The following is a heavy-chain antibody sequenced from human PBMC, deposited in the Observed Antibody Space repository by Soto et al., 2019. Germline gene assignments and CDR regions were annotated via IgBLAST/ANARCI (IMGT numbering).Heavy chain of an antibody. V-gene: IGHV1-69*13. CDR1: GGTFSSYA. CDR3: ARERVYAIASYNWFDP. D-gene: IGHD2-8*01. J-gene: IGHJ5*02. CDR2: IIPIFGTA. Sequence: ASVTVCCKACGGTFSSYAISWVRQATGQGLEWMGGIIPIFGTANYAQKFQGRVTITADESTSTAYMELSSLRSEDTAVYYCARERVYAIASYNWFDPWGQGTLVTVSS.